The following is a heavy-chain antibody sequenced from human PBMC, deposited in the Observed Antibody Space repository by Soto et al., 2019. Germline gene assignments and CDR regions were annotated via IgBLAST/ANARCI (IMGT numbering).Heavy chain of an antibody. J-gene: IGHJ4*02. V-gene: IGHV3-30-3*01. Sequence: GGSLRLSSAASGFTFSSYAMHWVRQAPGKGLEWVAVISYDGSNKYYADSVKGRFTISRDNSKNTLYLQMNSLRAEDTAVYYCARDTYYYDSSGSPFDYWGQGTLVTVSS. CDR2: ISYDGSNK. CDR1: GFTFSSYA. D-gene: IGHD3-22*01. CDR3: ARDTYYYDSSGSPFDY.